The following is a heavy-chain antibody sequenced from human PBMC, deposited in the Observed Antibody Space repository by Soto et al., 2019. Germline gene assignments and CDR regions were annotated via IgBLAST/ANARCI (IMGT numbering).Heavy chain of an antibody. J-gene: IGHJ4*02. CDR2: ISATTGNT. V-gene: IGHV3-23*01. D-gene: IGHD2-15*01. Sequence: EVRLSESGGGLVQPGESLRLSCAASGFNFSIYGMIWVRQAPGKGLEWVSGISATTGNTYYTNSVKGRFTISRDNFENTLFLQMNNLRAEDTALYYCAIDSDGGYWGQGTLVTVSS. CDR1: GFNFSIYG. CDR3: AIDSDGGY.